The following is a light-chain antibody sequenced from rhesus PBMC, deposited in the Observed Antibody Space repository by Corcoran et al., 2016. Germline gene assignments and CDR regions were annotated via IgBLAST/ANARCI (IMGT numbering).Light chain of an antibody. Sequence: PGERATLSCRASQSVSSYLAWYQQKPGQAPRLPIYGASRRATGIPDRFSGSGSGTEFTLTISRLEPEDFAVYYCQKYSSSPYSFGQGTKVEIK. CDR3: QKYSSSPYS. J-gene: IGKJ2*01. V-gene: IGKV3-53*01. CDR1: QSVSSY. CDR2: GAS.